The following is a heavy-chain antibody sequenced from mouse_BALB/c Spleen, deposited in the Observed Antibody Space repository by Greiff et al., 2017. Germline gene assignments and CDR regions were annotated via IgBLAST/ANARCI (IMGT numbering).Heavy chain of an antibody. V-gene: IGHV5-17*02. CDR3: ARDDGAY. J-gene: IGHJ3*01. CDR2: ISSGSSTI. Sequence: EVQRVESGGGLVQPGGSRKLSCAASGFTFSSFGMHWVRQAPEKGLEWVAYISSGSSTIYYADTVKGRFTISRDNPKNTLFLQMTSLRSEDTAMYYCARDDGAYWGQGTRVTVSA. D-gene: IGHD2-12*01. CDR1: GFTFSSFG.